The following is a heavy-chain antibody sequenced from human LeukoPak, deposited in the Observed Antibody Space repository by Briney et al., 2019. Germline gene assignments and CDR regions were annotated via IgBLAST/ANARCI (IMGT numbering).Heavy chain of an antibody. CDR1: GFTFSSYD. CDR2: IGTAGDT. D-gene: IGHD6-19*01. Sequence: GGSLRLSCAASGFTFSSYDMHWVRQATGKGLEWVSAIGTAGDTYYPGSVKGRFTISRENAKNSLYLQMNSLRAGDTAVYYCARGPRYSSGWYEEDYWGQGTLVTVSS. CDR3: ARGPRYSSGWYEEDY. V-gene: IGHV3-13*01. J-gene: IGHJ4*02.